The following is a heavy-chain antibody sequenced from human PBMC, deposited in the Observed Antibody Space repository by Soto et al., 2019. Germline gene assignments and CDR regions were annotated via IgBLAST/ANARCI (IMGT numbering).Heavy chain of an antibody. CDR1: GYTFTGYY. Sequence: ASVKVSCKASGYTFTGYYMHWVRQAPGQGLEWMGWINPNSGGTNYAQKFQGRVTMTRDTSISTAYMELSRLRSDDTAVYYCARVEVNTIAAAGRGAFYYHGMDVWGQGTTVTVSS. V-gene: IGHV1-2*02. CDR3: ARVEVNTIAAAGRGAFYYHGMDV. J-gene: IGHJ6*02. CDR2: INPNSGGT. D-gene: IGHD6-13*01.